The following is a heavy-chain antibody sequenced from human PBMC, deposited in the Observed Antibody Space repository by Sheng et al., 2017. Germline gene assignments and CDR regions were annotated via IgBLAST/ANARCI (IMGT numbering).Heavy chain of an antibody. J-gene: IGHJ5*02. D-gene: IGHD3-10*01. V-gene: IGHV3-73*02. CDR2: IRSKANSYAT. CDR3: TRPYYYGSGSS. CDR1: GFTFSGSA. Sequence: EVQLVESGGGLVQPGGSRRNYSCAASGFTFSGSAMHWVRQASGKGLEWVGRIRSKANSYATAYAASVKGRFTISRDDSKNTAYLQMNSLKTEDTAVYYCTRPYYYGSGSSWGQGTLVTVSS.